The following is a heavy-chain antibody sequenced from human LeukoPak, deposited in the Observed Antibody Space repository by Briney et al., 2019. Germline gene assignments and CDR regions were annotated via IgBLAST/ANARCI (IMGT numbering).Heavy chain of an antibody. CDR2: INPNSGGT. J-gene: IGHJ5*02. D-gene: IGHD3-22*01. CDR3: ARDFFPHYYDSSGLDP. CDR1: GYTFTGYY. Sequence: ASVKVSCKASGYTFTGYYMNWVRQAPGQGLEWMGWINPNSGGTNYAQKFQGRVTMTRDTSISTAYMELSRLRSDDTAVYYCARDFFPHYYDSSGLDPWGQGTLVTVSS. V-gene: IGHV1-2*02.